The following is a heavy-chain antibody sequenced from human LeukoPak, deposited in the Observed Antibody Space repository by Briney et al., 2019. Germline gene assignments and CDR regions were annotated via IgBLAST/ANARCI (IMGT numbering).Heavy chain of an antibody. Sequence: SVRVSCKASGGTFSSYAISWVRQAPGQGLEWMGGIIPIFGTANYAQKFQGRVTITADESTSTAYMELSSLRSEDTAVYYCASPFGEAFYYYYYGMDVWGQGTTVTVSS. D-gene: IGHD3-10*01. V-gene: IGHV1-69*13. CDR1: GGTFSSYA. CDR3: ASPFGEAFYYYYYGMDV. J-gene: IGHJ6*02. CDR2: IIPIFGTA.